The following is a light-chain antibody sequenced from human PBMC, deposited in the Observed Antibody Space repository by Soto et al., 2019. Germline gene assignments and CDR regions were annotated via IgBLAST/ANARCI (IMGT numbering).Light chain of an antibody. Sequence: EIVLTQSPGTLSLSPGERATLSCRASQSISNSYLAWYQQKPGQAPRLLIYGASTRATGIPARFSGSGSGTEFTLTISSLQSEDFAVYYCQQYNNWPRGTFGQGTKVDIK. V-gene: IGKV3-15*01. CDR1: QSISNSY. CDR3: QQYNNWPRGT. J-gene: IGKJ1*01. CDR2: GAS.